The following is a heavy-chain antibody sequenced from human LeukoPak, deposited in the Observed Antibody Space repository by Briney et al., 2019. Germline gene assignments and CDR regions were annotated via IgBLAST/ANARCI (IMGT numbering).Heavy chain of an antibody. J-gene: IGHJ5*02. CDR1: GYTFTGQY. V-gene: IGHV1-18*01. Sequence: ASVKVSCKTSGYTFTGQYLHWVRQAPGQGLEWMGWISGYNGNTNYAQKFQGRVTMTTDTSTSTAYMELRSLRSDDTAVYYCARTSHESVLYWSDPWGQGTLVNVSS. D-gene: IGHD3-16*01. CDR3: ARTSHESVLYWSDP. CDR2: ISGYNGNT.